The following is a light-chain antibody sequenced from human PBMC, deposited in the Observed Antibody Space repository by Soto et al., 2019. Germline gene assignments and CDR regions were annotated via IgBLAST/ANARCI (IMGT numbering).Light chain of an antibody. Sequence: DIQMTQSPSPLSASVGDRVTITCRASQSISSWLAWFQQKPGRAPKLMIHKASTLESGVPSRFSGSGSGAEFSLTISSLQPDDFATYYCQQYNSYPWTLCQGTKVDI. CDR1: QSISSW. CDR2: KAS. V-gene: IGKV1-5*03. J-gene: IGKJ1*01. CDR3: QQYNSYPWT.